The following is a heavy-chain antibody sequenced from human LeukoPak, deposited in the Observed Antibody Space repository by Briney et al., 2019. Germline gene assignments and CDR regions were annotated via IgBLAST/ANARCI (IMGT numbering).Heavy chain of an antibody. V-gene: IGHV3-7*01. Sequence: GGSLRLSCAASGFTFSSHWMSWVRQAPGKGLEWVANIKQDGSEKYYVDSVKGRFTISRDNAQNSLFLQMNSLRAEDTAVYYCGRGGQLGAFDIWGQGTMVTVSS. CDR3: GRGGQLGAFDI. CDR1: GFTFSSHW. CDR2: IKQDGSEK. J-gene: IGHJ3*02. D-gene: IGHD1-1*01.